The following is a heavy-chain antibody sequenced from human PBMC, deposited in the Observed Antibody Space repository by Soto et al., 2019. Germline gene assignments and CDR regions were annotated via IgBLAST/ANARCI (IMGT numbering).Heavy chain of an antibody. CDR1: GFSFEDYT. CDR3: ARDSYDVLTGQKRYFDH. CDR2: ISRDGGRS. D-gene: IGHD3-9*01. V-gene: IGHV3-43*01. Sequence: GGSLRLSCAASGFSFEDYTLHRVRHTPGKGPEWISLISRDGGRSLYSESLKGRFIISRDNSKNSLYLKMNSLTNEDTALYFCARDSYDVLTGQKRYFDHWGQGTLGIVAS. J-gene: IGHJ4*02.